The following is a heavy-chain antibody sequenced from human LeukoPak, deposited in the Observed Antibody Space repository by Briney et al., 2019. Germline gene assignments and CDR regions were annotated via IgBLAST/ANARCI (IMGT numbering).Heavy chain of an antibody. CDR3: ARTKGYFDY. J-gene: IGHJ4*02. V-gene: IGHV4-30-2*01. CDR2: IYHSGST. Sequence: SETLSLTCAVSGGSISSGGYSWSWIRQPPGKGLEWIGYIYHSGSTYYNPSLKSRVTISVDRSKNQFSLKLSSVTAADTAVHYCARTKGYFDYWGQGTLVTVSS. CDR1: GGSISSGGYS.